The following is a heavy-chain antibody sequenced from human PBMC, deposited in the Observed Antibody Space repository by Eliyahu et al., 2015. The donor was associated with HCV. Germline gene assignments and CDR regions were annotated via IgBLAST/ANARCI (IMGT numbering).Heavy chain of an antibody. Sequence: QVQLVESGGGLVQPEGSLRLSCAASGFTFSKWYMAWIRQSPGKGLECVAYISHRGSALFYADSVKGRFTISRDNGKNSLYLQMNSLKAEDTAIYYCAKDDSTSSGEDFFDDWGQGTLVTVSS. J-gene: IGHJ4*02. CDR2: ISHRGSAL. CDR1: GFTFSKWY. D-gene: IGHD2-2*01. V-gene: IGHV3-11*01. CDR3: AKDDSTSSGEDFFDD.